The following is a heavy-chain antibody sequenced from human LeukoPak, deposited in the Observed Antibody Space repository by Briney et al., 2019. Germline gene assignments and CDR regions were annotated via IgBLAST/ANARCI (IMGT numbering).Heavy chain of an antibody. CDR3: ARRGAGYSSSSSWFDP. D-gene: IGHD6-6*01. V-gene: IGHV4-34*01. J-gene: IGHJ5*02. Sequence: TSETLSLTCAVYGGSFSGYYWSWIRQPPGKGLEWIGEINHSGSTNYNPSLKSRVTISEDTSKNQFSLKLSSVTAADTAVYYCARRGAGYSSSSSWFDPWGQGTLVTVSS. CDR1: GGSFSGYY. CDR2: INHSGST.